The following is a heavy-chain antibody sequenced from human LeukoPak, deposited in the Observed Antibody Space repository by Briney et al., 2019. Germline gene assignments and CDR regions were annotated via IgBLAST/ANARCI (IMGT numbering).Heavy chain of an antibody. D-gene: IGHD3-22*01. V-gene: IGHV4-34*01. J-gene: IGHJ4*02. CDR1: GGSFSGYY. Sequence: SETLSLTCAVYGGSFSGYYWSWIRQPPGKGLEWIGEINHSGSTNYNPPLKSRVTISVDTSKNQFSLKLSSVTAADTAVYYCARVPIDYYDSSGYYWGQGTLVTVSS. CDR2: INHSGST. CDR3: ARVPIDYYDSSGYY.